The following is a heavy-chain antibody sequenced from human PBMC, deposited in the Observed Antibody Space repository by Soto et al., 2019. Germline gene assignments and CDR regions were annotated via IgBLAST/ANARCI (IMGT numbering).Heavy chain of an antibody. Sequence: SETLSLTCTVSGGSISSYYWSWIRQPPGKGLEWIGYIYYSGSTNYNPSLKSRVTISVDTSKNQFSLKLSSVTAAETAVYYCARLTGSCSSNSCYAYYGMDVWGQGTTVTVSS. V-gene: IGHV4-59*01. CDR3: ARLTGSCSSNSCYAYYGMDV. J-gene: IGHJ6*02. CDR1: GGSISSYY. D-gene: IGHD2-2*01. CDR2: IYYSGST.